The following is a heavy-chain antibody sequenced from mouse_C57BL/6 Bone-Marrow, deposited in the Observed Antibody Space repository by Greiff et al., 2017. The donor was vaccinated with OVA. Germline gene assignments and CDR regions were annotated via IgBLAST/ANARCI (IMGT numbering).Heavy chain of an antibody. J-gene: IGHJ4*01. V-gene: IGHV5-4*03. D-gene: IGHD2-12*01. CDR1: GFTFSSYA. CDR3: ARLLRRDYAMDY. CDR2: ISDGGSYT. Sequence: EVMLVESGGGLVKPGGSLKLSCAASGFTFSSYAMSWVRQTPEKRLEWVATISDGGSYTYYPDNVKGRFTISRDNAKNNLYLQMSHLKSEDTAMYYCARLLRRDYAMDYWGQGTSVTVSS.